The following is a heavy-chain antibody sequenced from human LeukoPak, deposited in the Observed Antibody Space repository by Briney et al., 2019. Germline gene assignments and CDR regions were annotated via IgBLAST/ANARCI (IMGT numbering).Heavy chain of an antibody. Sequence: LRLSCAASGFTFSSYAMSWIRQHPGKGLEWIGYIYYSGSTYYNPSLKSRVTISVDTSKNQFSLKLSSVTAADTAVYYCARWGDPLDYFDYWGQGTLVTVSS. D-gene: IGHD3-10*01. J-gene: IGHJ4*02. CDR3: ARWGDPLDYFDY. V-gene: IGHV4-31*02. CDR2: IYYSGST. CDR1: GFTFSSYA.